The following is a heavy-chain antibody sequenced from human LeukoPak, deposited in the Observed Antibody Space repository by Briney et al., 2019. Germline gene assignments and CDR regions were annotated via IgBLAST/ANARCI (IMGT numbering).Heavy chain of an antibody. J-gene: IGHJ4*02. Sequence: GESLKISCKGSGYSFTSYWIGWVRQMPGKGLEWMGIIYPGDSDTRYSPSFQGQATISADKSISTAYLQWSSLKASDTAMYYCARRYDSSAMRGEFDYWGQGTLVTVSS. CDR1: GYSFTSYW. V-gene: IGHV5-51*01. CDR2: IYPGDSDT. CDR3: ARRYDSSAMRGEFDY. D-gene: IGHD3-22*01.